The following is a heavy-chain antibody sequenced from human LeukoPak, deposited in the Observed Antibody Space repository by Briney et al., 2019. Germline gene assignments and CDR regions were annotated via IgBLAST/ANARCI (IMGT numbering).Heavy chain of an antibody. J-gene: IGHJ4*02. CDR1: GGSISSYY. V-gene: IGHV4-59*01. D-gene: IGHD3-22*01. Sequence: SETLSLTCTVSGGSISSYYWSWIRQPPGKGLEWIGYIYYSGSTNYNPSLKSRDTISVDTSKNQFSLKLNSVTAADTAVYYCARAPDDSSGYYPLDYWGQGTLVTVSS. CDR2: IYYSGST. CDR3: ARAPDDSSGYYPLDY.